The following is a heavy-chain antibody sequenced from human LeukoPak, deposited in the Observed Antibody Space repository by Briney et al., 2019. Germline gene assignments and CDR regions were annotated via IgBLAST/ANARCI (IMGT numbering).Heavy chain of an antibody. D-gene: IGHD6-13*01. V-gene: IGHV1-2*02. CDR2: INPNSGGT. J-gene: IGHJ6*02. CDR3: ARDGMVGAAAGRIYYYYGMDV. Sequence: ASVKVSCKASGYTFTGYYMHWVRQAPGQGFEWMGWINPNSGGTNYAQKFQGRVTMTRDTSNSTAYMELSRLRSDDTAVYYCARDGMVGAAAGRIYYYYGMDVWGQGTTVTVSS. CDR1: GYTFTGYY.